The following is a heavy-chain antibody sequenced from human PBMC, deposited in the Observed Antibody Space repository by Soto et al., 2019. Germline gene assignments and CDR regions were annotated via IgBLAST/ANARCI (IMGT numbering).Heavy chain of an antibody. V-gene: IGHV3-23*01. CDR3: AKGKTSGWYYFDY. J-gene: IGHJ4*02. CDR2: ISASGRDT. D-gene: IGHD6-19*01. CDR1: GFTFGNFA. Sequence: LRFSCAASGFTFGNFAMSWVRQAPGRGLEWVSGISASGRDTHYADSVKDRFTVSRDNSKNTLYLHINSLRAEDTAIYYCAKGKTSGWYYFDYWGQGALVTVSS.